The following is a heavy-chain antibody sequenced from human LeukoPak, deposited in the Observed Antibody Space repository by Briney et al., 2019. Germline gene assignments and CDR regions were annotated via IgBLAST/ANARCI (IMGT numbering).Heavy chain of an antibody. D-gene: IGHD5-18*01. CDR1: EFTFSSYW. V-gene: IGHV3-74*01. CDR2: INSDGSTT. Sequence: GGSLRLSCAASEFTFSSYWMHWVRQAPGKGLVWVSRINSDGSTTTYADSVKGRFTISRDNARNSLYLQMNSLRAEDTAVYYCARGLDTAHDAFDIWGQGTVVTVSS. CDR3: ARGLDTAHDAFDI. J-gene: IGHJ3*02.